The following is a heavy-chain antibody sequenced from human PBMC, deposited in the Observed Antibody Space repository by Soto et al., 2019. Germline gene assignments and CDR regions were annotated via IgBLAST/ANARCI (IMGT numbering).Heavy chain of an antibody. J-gene: IGHJ4*02. D-gene: IGHD3-16*01. CDR2: INAGNGNT. CDR1: GYTFTSYA. CDR3: AAPPNRDAYNYGY. V-gene: IGHV1-3*01. Sequence: ASVKVSCKASGYTFTSYAMHWVRQAPGQRLEWMGWINAGNGNTKYSQKFQERVTITRDMSTSTAYMELNSLRSEDTAVYYCAAPPNRDAYNYGYWGQG.